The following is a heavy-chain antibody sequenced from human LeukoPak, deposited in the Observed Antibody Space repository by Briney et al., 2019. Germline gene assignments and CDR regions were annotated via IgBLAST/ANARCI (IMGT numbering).Heavy chain of an antibody. V-gene: IGHV3-66*01. CDR2: IYTGGST. J-gene: IGHJ4*02. Sequence: GGSLRLSCAGSGFTVTSNYMSWVRQAPGQGLEWVSVIYTGGSTYYADSVKGRFTISRDNSKNTVYLQMNSLRAEDTAVYYRAKSPGYSSSFDYWGQGTLVSVSS. D-gene: IGHD6-13*01. CDR3: AKSPGYSSSFDY. CDR1: GFTVTSNY.